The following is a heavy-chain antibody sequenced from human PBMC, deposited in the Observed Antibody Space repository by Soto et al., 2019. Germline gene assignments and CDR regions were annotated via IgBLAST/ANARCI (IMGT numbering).Heavy chain of an antibody. Sequence: SETLSLTXAVYGGSFSGYYWSWIRQPPGKGLEWIGEINHSGSTNYNPSLKSRVTISVDTSKNQFSLKLSSVTAADTAVYYCARGHIVYYDFWSGHDYWGQGTLVTVSS. J-gene: IGHJ4*02. CDR2: INHSGST. D-gene: IGHD3-3*01. V-gene: IGHV4-34*01. CDR3: ARGHIVYYDFWSGHDY. CDR1: GGSFSGYY.